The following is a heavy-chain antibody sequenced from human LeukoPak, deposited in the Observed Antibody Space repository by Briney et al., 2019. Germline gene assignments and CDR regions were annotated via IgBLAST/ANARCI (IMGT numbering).Heavy chain of an antibody. D-gene: IGHD2-2*01. CDR3: ARQSRLGYCSSTSCYARVRPPGYYFDY. J-gene: IGHJ4*02. CDR1: GYSISSGYY. Sequence: SETLSLTCSVSGYSISSGYYWGWIRQPPGKGLEWIGIIYHSGNTYYNPSLKSRVTISVDTSKNQFSLKLTSVTAADTAVYYCARQSRLGYCSSTSCYARVRPPGYYFDYWGQGTLVTVSS. V-gene: IGHV4-38-2*02. CDR2: IYHSGNT.